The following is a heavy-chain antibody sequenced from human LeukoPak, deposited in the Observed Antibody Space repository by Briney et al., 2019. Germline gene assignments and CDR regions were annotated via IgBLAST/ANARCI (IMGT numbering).Heavy chain of an antibody. CDR2: IYSDGST. CDR1: GDSIRGRTYS. V-gene: IGHV4-39*07. J-gene: IGHJ1*01. D-gene: IGHD2-8*01. Sequence: SETLSLTCTVSGDSIRGRTYSWGWIRQPPGKGLEWIGSIYSDGSTYSNPSSDPSLNSRVTISVDKSKNQFSLKVKSVTAADSAAYYCASLPNSGSRWYMPVHWGQGTLVSVSS. CDR3: ASLPNSGSRWYMPVH.